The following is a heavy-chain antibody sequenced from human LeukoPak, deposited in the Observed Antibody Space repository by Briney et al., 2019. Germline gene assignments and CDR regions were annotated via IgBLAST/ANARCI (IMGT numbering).Heavy chain of an antibody. CDR1: GFTFNSYG. D-gene: IGHD2-2*01. V-gene: IGHV3-30*02. CDR3: AKDRYSTSSTFTINPFDY. Sequence: GGSLRLSCATSGFTFNSYGMNWVRQAPGKGLEWVAFVRSDGGSDYYADSVKGRFSTSRDNSKRTVDLQMNSLRLEDTAIYYCAKDRYSTSSTFTINPFDYWGQGILVTVSS. J-gene: IGHJ4*02. CDR2: VRSDGGSD.